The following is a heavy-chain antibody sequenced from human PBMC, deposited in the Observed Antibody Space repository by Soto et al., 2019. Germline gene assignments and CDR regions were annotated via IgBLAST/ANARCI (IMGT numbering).Heavy chain of an antibody. Sequence: ASVKVSCKASGYTFTSYYMHWVRQAPGQGLEWMGIINPSGGSTSYAQKFQGRVTMTRDTSTSTANMELRSLTSDDTAVYYSTRDPSNPSGNNLYLDYWGQEPPVTVSS. V-gene: IGHV1-46*01. J-gene: IGHJ4*02. CDR3: TRDPSNPSGNNLYLDY. CDR1: GYTFTSYY. CDR2: INPSGGST. D-gene: IGHD2-2*01.